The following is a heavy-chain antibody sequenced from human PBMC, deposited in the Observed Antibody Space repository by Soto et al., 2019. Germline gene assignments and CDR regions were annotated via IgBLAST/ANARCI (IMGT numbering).Heavy chain of an antibody. V-gene: IGHV1-69*01. CDR1: GGTFSSYA. Sequence: QVQLVQSGAEVKKPGSSVKVSCKASGGTFSSYAISWVRQAPGQGLEWMGGIIPIFGTANYAQKFQGRVTITADESTSTAYMELSSLRSEDTAVYYCARERYSYGFYYYYGMDVWRQGTTVTVSS. J-gene: IGHJ6*02. D-gene: IGHD5-18*01. CDR2: IIPIFGTA. CDR3: ARERYSYGFYYYYGMDV.